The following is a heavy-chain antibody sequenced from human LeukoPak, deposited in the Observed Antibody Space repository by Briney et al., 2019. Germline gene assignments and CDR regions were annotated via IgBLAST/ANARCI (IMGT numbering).Heavy chain of an antibody. V-gene: IGHV4-59*01. CDR2: IYYSGST. J-gene: IGHJ4*02. Sequence: SETLSLTCTVSGGSISSYYWSWIRQPPGKGLEWIGYIYYSGSTNYNPSLKSRVTISVDTSKNQFSLKLSSVTAADTAVYYCARGLSGYYPGFDYWGQGTLVTVSS. D-gene: IGHD3-22*01. CDR3: ARGLSGYYPGFDY. CDR1: GGSISSYY.